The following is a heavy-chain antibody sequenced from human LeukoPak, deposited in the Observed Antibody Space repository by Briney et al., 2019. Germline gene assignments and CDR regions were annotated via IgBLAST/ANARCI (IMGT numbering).Heavy chain of an antibody. CDR2: IWYDGSNK. CDR3: AREGDYCTNGVCHRPLDY. D-gene: IGHD2-8*01. CDR1: GFTFNNAW. J-gene: IGHJ4*02. V-gene: IGHV3-33*08. Sequence: AGGSLRLSCAASGFTFNNAWMSWVRQAPGKGLEWVAVIWYDGSNKYYADSVKGRFTISRDNSKNTLYLQMNSLRAEDTAVYYCAREGDYCTNGVCHRPLDYWGQGTLVTVSS.